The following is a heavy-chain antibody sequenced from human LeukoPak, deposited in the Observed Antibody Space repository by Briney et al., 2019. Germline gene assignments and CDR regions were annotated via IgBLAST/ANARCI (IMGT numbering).Heavy chain of an antibody. J-gene: IGHJ4*02. CDR3: AKARQQQQLRSVYFDY. Sequence: GGSLRLSCAASGFTFSSYAMSWVRQAPGKGLEWVSAISGSGGSTYYADSVKGRFTISRDNSKNTLYLQMNSLRAEYTAVYYCAKARQQQQLRSVYFDYWGQGTLVTVSS. CDR2: ISGSGGST. V-gene: IGHV3-23*01. CDR1: GFTFSSYA. D-gene: IGHD6-13*01.